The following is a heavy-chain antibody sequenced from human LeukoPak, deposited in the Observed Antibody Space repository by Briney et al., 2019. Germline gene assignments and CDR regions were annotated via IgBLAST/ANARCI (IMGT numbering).Heavy chain of an antibody. CDR2: IKQGGSEI. D-gene: IGHD4-11*01. CDR1: GFTFSRFW. J-gene: IGHJ4*02. Sequence: GGSLRLSCSASGFTFSRFWMSWVRQAPGKGLEYVALIKQGGSEIYHMDSVKGRFTISRDDATNSLYLQMNSLRVEDTVLYYCARDRESESDSEGDYWAQGPLVTVS. CDR3: ARDRESESDSEGDY. V-gene: IGHV3-7*01.